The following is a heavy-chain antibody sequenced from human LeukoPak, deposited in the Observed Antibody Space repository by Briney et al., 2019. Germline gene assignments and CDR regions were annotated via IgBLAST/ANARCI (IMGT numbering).Heavy chain of an antibody. CDR1: GFTFSSSS. J-gene: IGHJ4*02. CDR3: AKEIFSGLLYIDY. D-gene: IGHD5-12*01. CDR2: ITDAVGST. Sequence: GGSLRLSCAASGFTFSSSSIGWVRQAPGKGLEWVSAITDAVGSTHYADSVKGRFTISSDNSKNTVYLQMNSLRPEDMAVYYCAKEIFSGLLYIDYWGQGTLVTVSS. V-gene: IGHV3-23*01.